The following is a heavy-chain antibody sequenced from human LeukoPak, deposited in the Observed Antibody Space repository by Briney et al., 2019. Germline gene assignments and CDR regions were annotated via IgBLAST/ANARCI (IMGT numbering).Heavy chain of an antibody. CDR2: MNPNSGNT. J-gene: IGHJ4*02. D-gene: IGHD5-12*01. CDR3: ARAESGYDSANFDY. CDR1: GYTFTSYD. V-gene: IGHV1-8*01. Sequence: GASVKVSCKASGYTFTSYDINWVRQATGQGLEWMGWMNPNSGNTGYAQKFQGRVTMARNTSISTAYMELSSLRSEGTAVYYCARAESGYDSANFDYWGQGTLVTVSS.